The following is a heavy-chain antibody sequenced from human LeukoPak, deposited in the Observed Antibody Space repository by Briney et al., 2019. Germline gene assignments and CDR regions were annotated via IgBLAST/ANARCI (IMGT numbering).Heavy chain of an antibody. V-gene: IGHV4-4*07. D-gene: IGHD6-6*01. J-gene: IGHJ5*02. CDR2: IDTSGST. CDR1: GGSISSYY. Sequence: SETLSLTCTVSGGSISSYYWSWIRQPAGKGLEWIGRIDTSGSTNYNPSLKSRVTMSVDTSKNQFSLKLSSVTAADTAVYYCARDLWAALRFDPWGQGTLVTVSS. CDR3: ARDLWAALRFDP.